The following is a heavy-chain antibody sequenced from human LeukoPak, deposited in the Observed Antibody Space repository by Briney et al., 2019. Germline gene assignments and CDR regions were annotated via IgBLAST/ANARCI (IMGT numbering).Heavy chain of an antibody. Sequence: GSLRLSWAASWVPFSCSFLHWVRPAFGKRVEWLGRIRSKADDYATAYAESVKGRFTISRDDSKNTAYLQMSSLKTEDTAVYYCSGGVYGDFDYWGQGALVTVSS. CDR3: SGGVYGDFDY. CDR2: IRSKADDYAT. J-gene: IGHJ4*02. D-gene: IGHD4-17*01. CDR1: WVPFSCSF. V-gene: IGHV3-73*01.